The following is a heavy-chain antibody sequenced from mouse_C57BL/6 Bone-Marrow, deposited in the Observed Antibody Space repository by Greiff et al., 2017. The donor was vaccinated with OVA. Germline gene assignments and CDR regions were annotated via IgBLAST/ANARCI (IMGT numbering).Heavy chain of an antibody. CDR3: ARIGYSNYERGDY. CDR2: IHPNSGST. Sequence: QVQLQQSGAELVKPGASVKLSCKASGYTFTSYWMHWVKQRPGQGLEWIGMIHPNSGSTNYNEKFKSKATLTVDKSSSTAYMQLSSLTSEDSAVYYCARIGYSNYERGDYWGQGTTLTVSS. V-gene: IGHV1-64*01. CDR1: GYTFTSYW. J-gene: IGHJ2*01. D-gene: IGHD2-5*01.